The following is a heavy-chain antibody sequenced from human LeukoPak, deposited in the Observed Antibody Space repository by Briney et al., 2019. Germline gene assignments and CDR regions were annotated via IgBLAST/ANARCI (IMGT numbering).Heavy chain of an antibody. J-gene: IGHJ4*02. Sequence: SETLSLTCAVYGGSFSGYYWSWIRQPPGKGLGWIGEINHSGSTNYNPSLKSRVTISVDTSKNQFSLKLSSVTAADTAVYYCARYFGTTGTPNYWGQGTLVTVSS. V-gene: IGHV4-34*01. D-gene: IGHD1-1*01. CDR2: INHSGST. CDR1: GGSFSGYY. CDR3: ARYFGTTGTPNY.